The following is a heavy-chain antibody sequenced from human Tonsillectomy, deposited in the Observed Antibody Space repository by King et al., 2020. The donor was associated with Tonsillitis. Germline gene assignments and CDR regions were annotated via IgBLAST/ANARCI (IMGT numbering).Heavy chain of an antibody. D-gene: IGHD2-2*01. CDR3: TRRTSAKNIDY. V-gene: IGHV4-39*07. CDR2: ISSGATT. J-gene: IGHJ4*02. Sequence: QLQESGPGLVKPSETLSLTCLVSGGSLNSGSYYWGWIRQPPGKALEWIGSISSGATTYYNPSLTGRVTISRDTSKRFFSLELSSLTAADTDVYYCTRRTSAKNIDYGGQGTLVTVSS. CDR1: GGSLNSGSYY.